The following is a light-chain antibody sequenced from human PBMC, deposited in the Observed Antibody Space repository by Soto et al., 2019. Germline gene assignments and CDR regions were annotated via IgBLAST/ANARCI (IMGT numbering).Light chain of an antibody. CDR2: NAS. V-gene: IGKV3-20*01. Sequence: DIVLTQSPGTLSLAPGESATLSCRASKSVTSDYLAWYQQKPGQAPRLLIYNASTRAPGIPDRFSGSGSGTDFSLTISRLEPEDFAVYYCQQYGSSPHTFGQGARVE. CDR1: KSVTSDY. CDR3: QQYGSSPHT. J-gene: IGKJ2*01.